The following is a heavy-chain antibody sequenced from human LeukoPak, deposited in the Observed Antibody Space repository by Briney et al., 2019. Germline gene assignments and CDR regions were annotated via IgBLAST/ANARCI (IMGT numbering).Heavy chain of an antibody. J-gene: IGHJ4*02. CDR1: GFTFSSYW. V-gene: IGHV3-7*01. Sequence: PGGSLRLSCAASGFTFSSYWMSWVRQAPGKGLEWVANIKQDGSEKYYVDSVKGRFTISRDNAKNSLYLQMNSLRAEDTAVYYCARDPCSSTSCYDYWGQGTLVTVSS. CDR2: IKQDGSEK. D-gene: IGHD2-2*01. CDR3: ARDPCSSTSCYDY.